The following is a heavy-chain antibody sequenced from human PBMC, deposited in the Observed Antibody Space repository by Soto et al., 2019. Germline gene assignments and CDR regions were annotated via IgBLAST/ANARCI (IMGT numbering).Heavy chain of an antibody. J-gene: IGHJ4*01. D-gene: IGHD3-10*01. CDR1: VVTFSSYW. CDR2: RNSDGTIT. Sequence: EVQLVESGGGLVQPGGSLRLSSAASVVTFSSYWMYWVRQAPGKGMVWVSRRNSDGTITYYADSVKGRFIISRDNAKNTLYLKMNSLRAEDTAEYYCASSAFGHWGQGTMVSVSS. V-gene: IGHV3-74*01. CDR3: ASSAFGH.